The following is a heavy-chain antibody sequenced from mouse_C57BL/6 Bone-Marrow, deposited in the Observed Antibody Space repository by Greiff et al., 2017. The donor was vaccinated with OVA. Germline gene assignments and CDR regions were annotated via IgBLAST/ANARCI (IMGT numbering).Heavy chain of an antibody. J-gene: IGHJ4*01. D-gene: IGHD2-5*01. CDR3: ASYSNYDYYAMDY. CDR2: ISGGGGNT. CDR1: GFTFSSYT. Sequence: EVKLMESGGGLVKPGGSLKLSCAASGFTFSSYTMSWVRQTPEKRLEWVATISGGGGNTYYPDSVKGRFTISRDNAKNTLYLQMSSLRSEDTALYYCASYSNYDYYAMDYWGQGTSVTVSS. V-gene: IGHV5-9*01.